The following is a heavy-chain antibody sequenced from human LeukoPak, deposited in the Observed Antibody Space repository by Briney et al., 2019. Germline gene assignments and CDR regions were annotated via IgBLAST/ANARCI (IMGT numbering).Heavy chain of an antibody. CDR2: IIPILGIA. CDR1: GGTFSSYA. CDR3: ARDRTEMATIGDAFDI. Sequence: ASVKVSCKASGGTFSSYAISWVRQAPGQGLEWMGRIIPILGIANYAQKFQGRVTITADKSTSTAYMELSSLRSEDTAVYYCARDRTEMATIGDAFDIWGQGTMVTVSS. D-gene: IGHD5-24*01. V-gene: IGHV1-69*04. J-gene: IGHJ3*02.